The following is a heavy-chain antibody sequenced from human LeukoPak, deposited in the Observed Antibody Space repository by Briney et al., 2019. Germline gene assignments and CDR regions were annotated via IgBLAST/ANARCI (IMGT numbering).Heavy chain of an antibody. D-gene: IGHD4-23*01. CDR2: IRYDGSNK. CDR1: GFSFSNYG. V-gene: IGHV3-30*02. Sequence: GGSLRLSCAASGFSFSNYGMHWVRQAPGKGLEWVAFIRYDGSNKYYADSVKGRFTMSRDNSKNTLYLQMNSLRAEDTAVYYCARDAEAMVVTLAFDYWGQGTLVTVSS. CDR3: ARDAEAMVVTLAFDY. J-gene: IGHJ4*02.